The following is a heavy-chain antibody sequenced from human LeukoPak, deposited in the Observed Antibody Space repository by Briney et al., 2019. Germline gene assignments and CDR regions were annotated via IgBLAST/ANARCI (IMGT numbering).Heavy chain of an antibody. V-gene: IGHV1-8*01. D-gene: IGHD6-19*01. CDR3: ARYSSGSFDFDY. CDR1: GYTFTSYD. Sequence: ASVKVSCKASGYTFTSYDINWVRQATGQGLAWMGWMNPNSGNTGYAQKFQGRVTMTRNTSISTAYMELSSLRSEDTAVYYCARYSSGSFDFDYWGQGTLVTVSS. CDR2: MNPNSGNT. J-gene: IGHJ4*02.